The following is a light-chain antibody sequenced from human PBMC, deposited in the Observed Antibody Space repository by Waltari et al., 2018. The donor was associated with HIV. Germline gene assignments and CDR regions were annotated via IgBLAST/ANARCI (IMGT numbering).Light chain of an antibody. CDR3: QSADSSGTYPV. CDR1: ALPKPY. J-gene: IGLJ3*02. Sequence: SYELTQPPSVSVSPGQTARITCSGDALPKPYAYWYQQKPGQAPVLVIYKDSERPSGIPERFSGSSSGKTVTLTISGVQAEDEADYYCQSADSSGTYPVFGGGTKLTVL. CDR2: KDS. V-gene: IGLV3-25*03.